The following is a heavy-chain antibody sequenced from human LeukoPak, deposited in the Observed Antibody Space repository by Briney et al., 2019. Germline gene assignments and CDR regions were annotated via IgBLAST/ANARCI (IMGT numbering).Heavy chain of an antibody. CDR2: IYYSGST. CDR1: GGSISSGGYY. CDR3: ARSTSSSWFDY. Sequence: SQTLSLTCTVSGGSISSGGYYWSWIRQPPGKGLEWIGYIYYSGSTYYDPSLKSRVTISVDTSKNQFSLKLSSVTAADTAVYYCARSTSSSWFDYWGQGTLVTVSS. J-gene: IGHJ4*02. V-gene: IGHV4-30-4*08. D-gene: IGHD6-13*01.